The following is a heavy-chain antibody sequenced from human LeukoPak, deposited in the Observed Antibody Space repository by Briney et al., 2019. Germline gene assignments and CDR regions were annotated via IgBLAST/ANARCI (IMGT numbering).Heavy chain of an antibody. CDR2: IYYSGST. V-gene: IGHV4-39*07. D-gene: IGHD2-2*01. CDR3: ARVAVVPAATAQTPYYYYYYMDV. Sequence: SETLSLTCTVSGCSISSSSYYWGWIRQPPGQGLEWIVSIYYSGSTYYNPSLKSRVTISVDTSKNQFSLKLSSVTAADTAVYYCARVAVVPAATAQTPYYYYYYMDVWGKGTTVTVSS. CDR1: GCSISSSSYY. J-gene: IGHJ6*03.